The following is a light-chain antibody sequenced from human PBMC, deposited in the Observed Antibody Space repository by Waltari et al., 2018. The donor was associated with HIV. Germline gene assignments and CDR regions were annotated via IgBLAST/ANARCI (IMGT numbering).Light chain of an antibody. CDR2: VKN. CDR1: TSNIGRNT. Sequence: QSVLTQPPSASGTPEQRVTISCSGSTSNIGRNTVSWFQQSPGTAPKVLIYVKNQRPSGVPDRFSGSKSGTSASLAISGLQSEDEADYYCASWDDSLNGPVFGGGTKLTVV. V-gene: IGLV1-44*01. CDR3: ASWDDSLNGPV. J-gene: IGLJ2*01.